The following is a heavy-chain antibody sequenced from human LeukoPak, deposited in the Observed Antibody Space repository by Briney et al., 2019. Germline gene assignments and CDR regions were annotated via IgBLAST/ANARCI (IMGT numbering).Heavy chain of an antibody. D-gene: IGHD3-22*01. Sequence: LETLSLTCTVSGGSISSYYWSWIRQPPGKGLEWIGSIYYSGSTYYNPSLKSRVTISVDTSKNQFSLKLSSVTAADTAVYYCARQASPLNYYDSSGYSNYFDYWGQGTLVTVSS. CDR1: GGSISSYY. CDR3: ARQASPLNYYDSSGYSNYFDY. J-gene: IGHJ4*02. V-gene: IGHV4-39*01. CDR2: IYYSGST.